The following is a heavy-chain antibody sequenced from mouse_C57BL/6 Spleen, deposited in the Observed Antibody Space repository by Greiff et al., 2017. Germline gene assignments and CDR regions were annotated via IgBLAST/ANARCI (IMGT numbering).Heavy chain of an antibody. D-gene: IGHD2-2*01. CDR2: INPNNGGT. J-gene: IGHJ1*03. CDR1: GYTFTDYN. CDR3: ARFAVTTPNWYFDV. V-gene: IGHV1-18*01. Sequence: EVQLQQSGPELVKPGASVKIPCKASGYTFTDYNMDWVKQSHGKSLEWIGDINPNNGGTIYNQKFKGKATLTVDKSSSTAYMELRSLTSEDTAVYYCARFAVTTPNWYFDVWGTGTTVTVSS.